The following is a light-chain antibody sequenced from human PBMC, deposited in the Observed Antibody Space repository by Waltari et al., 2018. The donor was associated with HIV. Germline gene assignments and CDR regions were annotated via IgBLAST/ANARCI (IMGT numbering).Light chain of an antibody. CDR3: QQWSRHFSYT. V-gene: IGKV1-5*03. Sequence: DIQMTQSPSTLSASVGDRITITCRASQSIGSWLAWYQQKPGKAPKLLIYRASTWENGVSSRFSGSGSGTEFSLTITSLQPDDFATYFCQQWSRHFSYTFGQGTNVEI. CDR1: QSIGSW. J-gene: IGKJ2*01. CDR2: RAS.